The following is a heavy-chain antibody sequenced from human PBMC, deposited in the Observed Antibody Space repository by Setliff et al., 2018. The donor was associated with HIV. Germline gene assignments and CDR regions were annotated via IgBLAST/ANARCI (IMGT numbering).Heavy chain of an antibody. CDR1: GGTFSSYA. J-gene: IGHJ4*02. D-gene: IGHD6-19*01. CDR3: ANFRGSSGWGFDY. V-gene: IGHV1-69*13. Sequence: SVKVSCKASGGTFSSYAISWVRQAPGQGLEWMGGIIPILGTTNYAQKFQGRVTITADESTSTAYMELSSLRSEDTAVYYCANFRGSSGWGFDYWGQGTLVTVSS. CDR2: IIPILGTT.